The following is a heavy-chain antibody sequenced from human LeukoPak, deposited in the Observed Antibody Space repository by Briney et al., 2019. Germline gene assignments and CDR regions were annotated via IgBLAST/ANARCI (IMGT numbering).Heavy chain of an antibody. CDR1: GGSISSGGYY. J-gene: IGHJ2*01. CDR2: IYHSGST. D-gene: IGHD2/OR15-2a*01. V-gene: IGHV4-30-2*01. CDR3: ASTTSWYFDL. Sequence: SETLSLTCTVSGGSISSGGYYWSWIRQPPGKGLEWIGYIYHSGSTYYNPSLKSRVTISVDRSKNQFSLKLSSVTAADTAVYYCASTTSWYFDLWGRGTLVTVSS.